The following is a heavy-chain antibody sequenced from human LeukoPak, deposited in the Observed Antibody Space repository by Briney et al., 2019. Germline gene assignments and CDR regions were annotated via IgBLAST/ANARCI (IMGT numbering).Heavy chain of an antibody. J-gene: IGHJ3*02. CDR3: AKDLPWGAKGAFDI. Sequence: GGSLRLSCAASGFTFSTYAMHWVRQAPGKGLEWVAVISYDGSNKHYADSVKGRFTISRDNSKNTLYLQMNSLRAEDTAVYYCAKDLPWGAKGAFDIWGQGTMVTVSS. V-gene: IGHV3-30-3*01. CDR1: GFTFSTYA. CDR2: ISYDGSNK. D-gene: IGHD1-26*01.